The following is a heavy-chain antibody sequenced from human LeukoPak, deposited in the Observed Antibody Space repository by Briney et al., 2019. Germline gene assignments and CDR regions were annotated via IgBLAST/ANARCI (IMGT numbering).Heavy chain of an antibody. CDR2: INHSGST. CDR3: ARGYRRIYREFDP. D-gene: IGHD2-21*01. J-gene: IGHJ5*02. CDR1: AGSFSGYY. Sequence: SETLSLTCAVYAGSFSGYYWSWIRQPPGKGLEWIGEINHSGSTNYNPSLKSRVTISVDTSKNQFSLKLSSVTAADTAVYYCARGYRRIYREFDPWGQGTLVTVSS. V-gene: IGHV4-34*01.